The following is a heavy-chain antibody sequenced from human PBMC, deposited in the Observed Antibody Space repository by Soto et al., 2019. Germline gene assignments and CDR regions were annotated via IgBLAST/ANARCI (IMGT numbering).Heavy chain of an antibody. V-gene: IGHV3-74*01. CDR1: GLTVSGHW. J-gene: IGHJ6*02. CDR2: ISPDGSVT. CDR3: ARGINYAMDV. Sequence: PGGSLRLSCAASGLTVSGHWMHWVRQEPGRGLVWVSLISPDGSVTTYADSVKGRFTISRDNAKNTLTLQMNSLRAEDTAVYYCARGINYAMDVWGQGTTVTVSS.